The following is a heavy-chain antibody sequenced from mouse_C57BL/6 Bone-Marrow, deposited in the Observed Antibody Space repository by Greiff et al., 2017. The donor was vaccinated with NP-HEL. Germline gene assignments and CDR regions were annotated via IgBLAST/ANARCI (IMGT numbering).Heavy chain of an antibody. D-gene: IGHD5-1*01. Sequence: VQLQQPGAEFVKPGASVKLSCKASGYTFTSYWITWVKQRPGQGLAWIGDIYPGSGSTNYNEKFKSKATLSVDTSSSTTYMQLSSLTSECSTVYCCAGVPFDVWGTGTTVTVSS. J-gene: IGHJ1*03. CDR1: GYTFTSYW. CDR2: IYPGSGST. CDR3: AGVPFDV. V-gene: IGHV1-55*01.